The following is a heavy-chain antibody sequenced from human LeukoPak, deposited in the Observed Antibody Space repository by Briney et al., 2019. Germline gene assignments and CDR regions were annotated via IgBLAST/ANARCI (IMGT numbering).Heavy chain of an antibody. J-gene: IGHJ4*02. V-gene: IGHV3-15*01. Sequence: PGGSLRLSCAASGFTFSNAWMSWVRQAPGKGLEWVGRIKSKTDSGITDYAAPVKGRFTISRDDSKNTLYLQVNSLKTEDTAVYYCTTGHYFDYWGQGTLVTVSS. CDR2: IKSKTDSGIT. CDR1: GFTFSNAW. CDR3: TTGHYFDY.